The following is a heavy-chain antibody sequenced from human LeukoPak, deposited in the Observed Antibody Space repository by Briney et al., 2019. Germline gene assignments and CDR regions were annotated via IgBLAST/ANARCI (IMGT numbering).Heavy chain of an antibody. CDR3: ASGYDSSGYYAYYFDY. D-gene: IGHD3-22*01. CDR2: IYSGGST. J-gene: IGHJ4*02. V-gene: IGHV3-53*01. CDR1: GFTVSSNY. Sequence: PGGSLRLSCAASGFTVSSNYTSWVRQAPGKGLEWVSVIYSGGSTYYADSVKGRFTISRDNSKNTLYLQMNSLRAEDTAVYYCASGYDSSGYYAYYFDYWGQGTLVTVSS.